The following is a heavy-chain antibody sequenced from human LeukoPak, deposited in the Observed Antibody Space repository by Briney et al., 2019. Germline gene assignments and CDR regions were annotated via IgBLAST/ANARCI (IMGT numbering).Heavy chain of an antibody. J-gene: IGHJ4*02. D-gene: IGHD6-13*01. V-gene: IGHV4-59*08. CDR3: ARSKEAANIFDY. CDR1: GGSISSYY. Sequence: SETLSLTCTVSGGSISSYYWSWIRQPPGKGLEWIGYIYYSESTNYNPSLKSRVTISVDTSKNQFSLKLSAVTAADTAVYYCARSKEAANIFDYWGQGTLVTVSS. CDR2: IYYSEST.